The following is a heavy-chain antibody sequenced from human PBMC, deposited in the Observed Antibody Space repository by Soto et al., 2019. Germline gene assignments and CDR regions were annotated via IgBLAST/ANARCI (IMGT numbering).Heavy chain of an antibody. CDR2: ISAHNGNT. CDR1: GYGFTTYG. CDR3: GRGRYGDY. Sequence: QVHLVQSGAEVKKPGASVKVSCKGSGYGFTTYGITWVRQAPGQGLEWMAWISAHNGNTNYAQKLQGRVTVTRDTSPSTAYMELRSLRSNDTAVYYCGRGRYGDYCGQGALVTVSS. J-gene: IGHJ4*02. V-gene: IGHV1-18*01. D-gene: IGHD1-1*01.